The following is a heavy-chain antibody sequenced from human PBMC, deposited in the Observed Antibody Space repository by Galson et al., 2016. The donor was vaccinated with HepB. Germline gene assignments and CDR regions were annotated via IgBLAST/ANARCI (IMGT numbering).Heavy chain of an antibody. J-gene: IGHJ3*02. V-gene: IGHV4-39*01. CDR1: GGSISSSTYH. Sequence: ETLSLTCTVSGGSISSSTYHWGWIRQPPEKTLEWIGRIHYSGSTYYNPSLESRVTISVDTSKKQFSLKLRSVTAADTAVSYCARHDYYDASGYFVTSDIFDIWGQGTMVTVSS. D-gene: IGHD3-22*01. CDR3: ARHDYYDASGYFVTSDIFDI. CDR2: IHYSGST.